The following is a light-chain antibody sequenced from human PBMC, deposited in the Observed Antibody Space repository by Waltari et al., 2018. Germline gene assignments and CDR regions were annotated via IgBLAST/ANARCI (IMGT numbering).Light chain of an antibody. CDR1: SSDVATYDL. CDR3: SSYAGHNTWI. V-gene: IGLV2-23*02. J-gene: IGLJ2*01. Sequence: QSALTQPASVSGSPGQSITISCTGTSSDVATYDLFPWFQQHPGKAPKLIIYEVTKRPSGISDRFSGFKSGNTASLTISGLRAEDDTDYYCSSYAGHNTWIFGGGTKLTVL. CDR2: EVT.